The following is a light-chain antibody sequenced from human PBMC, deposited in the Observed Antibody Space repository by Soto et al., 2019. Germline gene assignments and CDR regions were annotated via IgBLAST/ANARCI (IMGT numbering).Light chain of an antibody. V-gene: IGKV3-20*01. CDR1: QSVSSTY. Sequence: EIGLTQSPGTLSLSPGARATLSCRASQSVSSTYLAWFQQKPGQAPRLFIYGASNRAPGIPDRFSGSGSGTDFTLTISRREPEDFALYYCRRYDNSPQTFGQGTQGEIK. J-gene: IGKJ1*01. CDR3: RRYDNSPQT. CDR2: GAS.